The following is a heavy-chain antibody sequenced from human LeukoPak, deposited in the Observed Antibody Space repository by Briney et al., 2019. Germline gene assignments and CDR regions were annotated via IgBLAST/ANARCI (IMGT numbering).Heavy chain of an antibody. CDR1: GYTFTGYS. CDR2: INPSGGST. CDR3: AKGHPPYNSKDAFDI. Sequence: ASVKVSCKASGYTFTGYSMHWVRQAPGQGLEWVGIINPSGGSTSYAQKFQGRVTMTRDTSTSTVYMELSSLRAEDTAVYYCAKGHPPYNSKDAFDIWGQGTMVTVSS. D-gene: IGHD1-20*01. J-gene: IGHJ3*02. V-gene: IGHV1-46*01.